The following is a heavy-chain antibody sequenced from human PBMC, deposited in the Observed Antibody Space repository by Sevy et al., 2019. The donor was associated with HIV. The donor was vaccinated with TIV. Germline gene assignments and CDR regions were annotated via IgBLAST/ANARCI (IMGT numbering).Heavy chain of an antibody. CDR3: AAEDMTTFGGHLRVFDI. CDR2: IVVGSDVT. D-gene: IGHD3-16*01. V-gene: IGHV1-58*01. J-gene: IGHJ3*02. Sequence: ASVKVSCKTSGFTFSSSAVQWVRQVRGQRLEWIGWIVVGSDVTNYAQNFQERVTISRDVSTKTVYMDLTSLRSEATAVYYCAAEDMTTFGGHLRVFDIWGQGTMVTVSS. CDR1: GFTFSSSA.